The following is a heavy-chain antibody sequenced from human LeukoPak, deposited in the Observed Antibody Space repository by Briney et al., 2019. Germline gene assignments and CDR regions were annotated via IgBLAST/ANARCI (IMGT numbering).Heavy chain of an antibody. CDR2: IYTSGST. J-gene: IGHJ6*03. D-gene: IGHD5-18*01. CDR1: GGSISSGSYY. V-gene: IGHV4-61*02. Sequence: PSETLSLTCTVSGGSISSGSYYWSWIRQPAGKGLEWIGRIYTSGSTNYNPSLKSRVTISVDTSKNQFSLKLSSVTAADTAVYYCARTTEGGYTYDYFYYYYMDVWGKGATVTISS. CDR3: ARTTEGGYTYDYFYYYYMDV.